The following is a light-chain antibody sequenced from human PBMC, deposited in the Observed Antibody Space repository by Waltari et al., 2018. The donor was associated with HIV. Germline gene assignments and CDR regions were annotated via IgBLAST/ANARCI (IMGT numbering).Light chain of an antibody. V-gene: IGKV1-5*03. J-gene: IGKJ1*01. CDR1: QSISSW. CDR2: KAS. CDR3: QQYNSYSRA. Sequence: DIQMTQSPSTLSASVGDSVIITCRASQSISSWLAWYQQKPGKAPKLLIYKASTLKSGVASRFSGSGSGTEFTLTISSLQPDDFATYYCQQYNSYSRAFGQGT.